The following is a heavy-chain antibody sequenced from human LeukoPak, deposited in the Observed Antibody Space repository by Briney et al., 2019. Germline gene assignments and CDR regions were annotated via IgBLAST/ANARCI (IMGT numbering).Heavy chain of an antibody. J-gene: IGHJ6*02. CDR1: GGSIISSDYH. V-gene: IGHV4-39*07. CDR3: VSHPYSSYYYHMDV. CDR2: ISYSGNT. Sequence: PSETLSLTCTVSGGSIISSDYHWGWVRQPPGKGLEWIGTISYSGNTDYNPSLKSRVTISVDTSKNQFSLKLSSVTAADTAVYYCVSHPYSSYYYHMDVWGRGTTVTVSS. D-gene: IGHD5-18*01.